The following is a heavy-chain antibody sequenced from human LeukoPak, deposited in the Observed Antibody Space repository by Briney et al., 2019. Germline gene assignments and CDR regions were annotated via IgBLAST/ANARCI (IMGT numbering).Heavy chain of an antibody. V-gene: IGHV3-7*01. CDR2: IGQDGTEK. Sequence: PGGSLRLSCAASGLNFSSHWMSWVRQAPGKGLEWVANIGQDGTEKNYVDFVKGRFTISRDNAKNSLYLQMSSLRAEDTAVYHCARGYCSGTSCFGAFDIWGQGTMVPVSS. CDR3: ARGYCSGTSCFGAFDI. D-gene: IGHD2-2*01. J-gene: IGHJ3*02. CDR1: GLNFSSHW.